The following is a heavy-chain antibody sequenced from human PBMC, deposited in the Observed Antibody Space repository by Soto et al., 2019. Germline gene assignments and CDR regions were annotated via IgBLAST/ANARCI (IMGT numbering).Heavy chain of an antibody. CDR2: INPNSGGT. CDR1: GYTFTGYY. Sequence: GASVKVSCKASGYTFTGYYMHWVRQAPGQGLEWMGWINPNSGGTNYAQKFQGWVTMTRDTSISTAYMELSTLRSDDTAVYYCASVGATRGYYYGMDVWGQGTTVTVSS. J-gene: IGHJ6*02. D-gene: IGHD1-26*01. V-gene: IGHV1-2*04. CDR3: ASVGATRGYYYGMDV.